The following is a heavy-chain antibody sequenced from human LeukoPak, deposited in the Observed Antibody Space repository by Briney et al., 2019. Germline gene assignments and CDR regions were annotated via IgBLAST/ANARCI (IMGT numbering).Heavy chain of an antibody. D-gene: IGHD3-9*01. J-gene: IGHJ6*03. CDR2: IYYSGST. V-gene: IGHV4-59*01. CDR1: GGSISSYY. Sequence: SETLSLTCTVSGGSISSYYWSWIRQPPGKGLEWIGYIYYSGSTNYNPSLKSRVTISVDTSKNQFSLKLSSVTAEDTAVYYCARARPYDILTRSTYYYYYMDVWGKGTTVTISS. CDR3: ARARPYDILTRSTYYYYYMDV.